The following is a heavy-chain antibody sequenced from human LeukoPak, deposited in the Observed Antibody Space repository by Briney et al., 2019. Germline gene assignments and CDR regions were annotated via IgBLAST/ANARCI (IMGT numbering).Heavy chain of an antibody. CDR1: GYSFSTYW. D-gene: IGHD3-10*01. J-gene: IGHJ4*02. CDR2: IYPGVSDT. CDR3: ARQSIITTRLFDY. Sequence: GASLDTSCQGSGYSFSTYWFGWVRQLPGKGLEWMGVIYPGVSDTRYSPSFPGQVTFSADKSITTAYLKWSSLKASDTAMYYCARQSIITTRLFDYWGQGTLVTVSS. V-gene: IGHV5-51*01.